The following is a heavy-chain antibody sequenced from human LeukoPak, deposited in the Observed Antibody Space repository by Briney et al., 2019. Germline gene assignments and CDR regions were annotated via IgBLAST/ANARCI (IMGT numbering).Heavy chain of an antibody. Sequence: SETLSLTCAVYGGSFSGYYWSWIRQPPGKGLEWIGEINHSGSTNYNPSLKSRVTISVDTSKNQFSLKLSSVTAADTAVYYCARVPRGPFDYWGRGALVTVSS. CDR3: ARVPRGPFDY. J-gene: IGHJ4*02. CDR2: INHSGST. CDR1: GGSFSGYY. V-gene: IGHV4-34*01. D-gene: IGHD3-10*01.